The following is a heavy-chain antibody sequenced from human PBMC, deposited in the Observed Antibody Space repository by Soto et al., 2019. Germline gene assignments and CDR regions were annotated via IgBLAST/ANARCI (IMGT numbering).Heavy chain of an antibody. CDR1: GFTFSSYG. J-gene: IGHJ4*02. V-gene: IGHV3-30*18. D-gene: IGHD3-22*01. Sequence: SLRLSCAASGFTFSSYGMHWVRQAPGKGLEWVAVISYDGSNKYYADSVKGRFTISRDNSKNTLYLQMNSLRAEDTAVYYCAKEVGDYDSSGYAFDCWGQGTLVTVSS. CDR2: ISYDGSNK. CDR3: AKEVGDYDSSGYAFDC.